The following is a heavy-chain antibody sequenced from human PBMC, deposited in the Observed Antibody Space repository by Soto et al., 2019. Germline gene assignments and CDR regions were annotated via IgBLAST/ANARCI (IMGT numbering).Heavy chain of an antibody. D-gene: IGHD2-21*02. J-gene: IGHJ3*02. CDR3: AREGGIVVVTATHAFDI. CDR1: GFTFSSYA. Sequence: QVQLVESGGGVVQPGRSLRLSCAASGFTFSSYAMHWVRQAPGKGLEWVAVISYDGSNKYYADSVKGRFTISRDNSKNTLYLQMNSLRAEDTAVYYCAREGGIVVVTATHAFDIWGQGTMVTVSS. V-gene: IGHV3-30-3*01. CDR2: ISYDGSNK.